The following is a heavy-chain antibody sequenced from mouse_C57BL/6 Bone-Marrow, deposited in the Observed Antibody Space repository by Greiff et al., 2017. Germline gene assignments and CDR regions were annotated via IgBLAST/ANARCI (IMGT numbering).Heavy chain of an antibody. CDR2: ISHGGSYT. J-gene: IGHJ1*03. Sequence: EVQLLESGAGLVKPGASLKLSCEASGYTFTSYAMSWVRQTPEKRLEWVATISHGGSYTYYTDNVKGRFTFSRDNAKNNLYLQMSHLKSEDTAVYYCAREHGRWYFDVWGTGTTVTVSS. CDR3: AREHGRWYFDV. CDR1: GYTFTSYA. V-gene: IGHV5-4*01.